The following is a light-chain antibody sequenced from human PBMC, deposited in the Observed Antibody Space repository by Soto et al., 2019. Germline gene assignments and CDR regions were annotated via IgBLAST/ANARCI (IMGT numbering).Light chain of an antibody. V-gene: IGKV3-11*01. CDR3: QQRDGSST. J-gene: IGKJ5*01. CDR2: DAS. Sequence: EIVLTQSPVTLSLSPGERATLSCRASQTVSNQLAWYQQKPGQAPRLLIYDASRRVTGIPDRFSGSGSGPDFNLTLSSLEPGDFAVYYCQQRDGSSTFGQGTRLVIK. CDR1: QTVSNQ.